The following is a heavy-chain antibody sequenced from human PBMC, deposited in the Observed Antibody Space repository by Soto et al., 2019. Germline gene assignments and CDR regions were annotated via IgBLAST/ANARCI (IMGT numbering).Heavy chain of an antibody. CDR1: GDSIRGSFYY. Sequence: QLQLQESGPGLVRPSETLSLTCFVSGDSIRGSFYYWGWIRQTPGKAPQWIGSIYHTGETYYNPSLNSRVTMSTEASNNQFSLILTSVTAADTGVYHCARHSDLRLGLPGDLWGRGTLVTVSS. CDR3: ARHSDLRLGLPGDL. CDR2: IYHTGET. J-gene: IGHJ4*02. V-gene: IGHV4-39*01. D-gene: IGHD2-21*01.